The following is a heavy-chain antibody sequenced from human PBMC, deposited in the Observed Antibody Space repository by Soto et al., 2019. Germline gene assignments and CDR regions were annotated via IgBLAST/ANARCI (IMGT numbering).Heavy chain of an antibody. J-gene: IGHJ6*02. CDR3: ASGDFWCGYFTGHYYYYGMDV. CDR1: AGTFSSYA. V-gene: IGHV1-69*13. D-gene: IGHD3-3*01. Sequence: SLKVSCKAAAGTFSSYANSWVRQAPGQGLEGMGGISPSYGTANNAQKFQGRVTITADESTSTAYMELSCLSSEDTAVYYCASGDFWCGYFTGHYYYYGMDVWGQGTTVTVSS. CDR2: ISPSYGTA.